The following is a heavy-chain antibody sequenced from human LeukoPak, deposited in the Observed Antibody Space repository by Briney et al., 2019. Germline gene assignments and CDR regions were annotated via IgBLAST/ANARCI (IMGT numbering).Heavy chain of an antibody. CDR3: ASVHIVVVPAAISRVWFDP. CDR2: ISAYNGNT. D-gene: IGHD2-2*01. Sequence: ASVKVSCKASGYTFTSYGISWVRQAPGQGLEWMGWISAYNGNTNYAQKLQGRVTMTTDTSTSTAYMELRSLRSDDTAVYYCASVHIVVVPAAISRVWFDPWGQGTLVTVSS. CDR1: GYTFTSYG. J-gene: IGHJ5*02. V-gene: IGHV1-18*01.